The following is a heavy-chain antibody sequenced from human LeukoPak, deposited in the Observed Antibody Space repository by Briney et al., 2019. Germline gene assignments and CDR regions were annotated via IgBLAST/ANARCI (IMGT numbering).Heavy chain of an antibody. CDR1: GGSISSSNW. V-gene: IGHV4-4*02. CDR2: IYHSGST. J-gene: IGHJ5*02. Sequence: LETLSLTCAVSGGSISSSNWWSWVRQPPGKGLEWIGEIYHSGSTNYNPSLKSRVTISVDKSKNQFSLKLSSVTAADTAVYYCARHCSGGSCYSSGSFDPWGQGTLVTVSS. D-gene: IGHD2-15*01. CDR3: ARHCSGGSCYSSGSFDP.